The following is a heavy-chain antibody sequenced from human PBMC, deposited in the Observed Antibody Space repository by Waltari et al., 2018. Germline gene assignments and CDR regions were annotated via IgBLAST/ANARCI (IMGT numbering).Heavy chain of an antibody. CDR2: VHGSGRT. J-gene: IGHJ5*02. CDR3: ARDRGRGLYLDT. CDR1: GDSVTSAFL. V-gene: IGHV4-4*02. Sequence: QLPLQASGPGLVKPSGTLSLNCALSGDSVTSAFLWNWVRQSPQKGLGWIGQVHGSGRTNYNPSFASRVTVSLDTSKNLFSLKMTSATAADTAVYYCARDRGRGLYLDTWGPGTLVTVSP. D-gene: IGHD2-15*01.